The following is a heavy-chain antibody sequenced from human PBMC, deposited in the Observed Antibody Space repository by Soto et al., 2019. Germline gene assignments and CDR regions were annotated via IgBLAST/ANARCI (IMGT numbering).Heavy chain of an antibody. CDR1: GFTFSSYA. V-gene: IGHV3-23*01. CDR3: AKSGLKYRSRGYYFDY. CDR2: ISGSGGST. Sequence: GGSLRLSCAASGFTFSSYAMSWVRQAPGKGLEWVSAISGSGGSTYYADSVKGRFTISRDNSKNTLYLQMNSLRAEDTAVYYCAKSGLKYRSRGYYFDYWGQGTLVTVSS. J-gene: IGHJ4*02. D-gene: IGHD5-12*01.